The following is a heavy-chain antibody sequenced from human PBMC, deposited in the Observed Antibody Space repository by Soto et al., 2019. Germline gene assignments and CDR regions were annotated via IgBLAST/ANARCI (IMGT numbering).Heavy chain of an antibody. CDR2: ISSSGSTI. D-gene: IGHD6-19*01. CDR1: GFTFSSYE. V-gene: IGHV3-48*03. J-gene: IGHJ6*02. Sequence: GSLRLSCAASGFTFSSYEMNWVRQAPGKGLEWVSYISSSGSTIYYADSVKGRFTISRDNAKNSLYLQMNSLRAEDTAVYYCASSSGWYHGDYYYGMDVWGQGTTVTVSS. CDR3: ASSSGWYHGDYYYGMDV.